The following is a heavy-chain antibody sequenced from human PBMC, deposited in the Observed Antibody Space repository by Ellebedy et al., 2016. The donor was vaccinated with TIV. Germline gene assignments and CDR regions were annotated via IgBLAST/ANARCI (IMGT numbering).Heavy chain of an antibody. CDR3: ARSSNYVGSGDY. Sequence: SETLSLXCTVSGDSVSIGSYSCTCIRQPPGKGLEWLGYIYYTGSTNYNPSLKSRVTISLDTSKNQFSLNLNSVTAADTALYYCARSSNYVGSGDYWGQGALVTVSS. J-gene: IGHJ4*02. CDR1: GDSVSIGSYS. V-gene: IGHV4-61*01. D-gene: IGHD3-10*01. CDR2: IYYTGST.